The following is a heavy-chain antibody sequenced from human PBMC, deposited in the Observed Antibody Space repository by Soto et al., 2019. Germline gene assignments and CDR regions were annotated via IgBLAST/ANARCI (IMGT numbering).Heavy chain of an antibody. V-gene: IGHV4-31*03. Sequence: PSETLSLTCTVSGGSISSGDYYWNWIRQHPGKGLEWIGYIYHRGSTKYNPSLKNRVTISRDNSKNTLYLQMNSLRAEDTAVYYCAKDRYSSSWYFDYWGQGTLVTVSS. CDR3: AKDRYSSSWYFDY. J-gene: IGHJ4*02. D-gene: IGHD6-13*01. CDR2: IYHRGST. CDR1: GGSISSGDYY.